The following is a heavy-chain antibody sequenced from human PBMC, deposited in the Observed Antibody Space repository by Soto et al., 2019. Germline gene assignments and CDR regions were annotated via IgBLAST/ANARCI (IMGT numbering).Heavy chain of an antibody. D-gene: IGHD6-13*01. V-gene: IGHV1-18*01. Sequence: RASVKVSCKASGYTFTSYGISWVRQAPGQGLEWMGWISAYNGNTNYAQKLQGRVTMTTDTSTSTAYMELSSLRSEDTAVYYCARDQGQQLPRGYYYGMDVWGQGTTVTVSS. CDR2: ISAYNGNT. CDR3: ARDQGQQLPRGYYYGMDV. J-gene: IGHJ6*02. CDR1: GYTFTSYG.